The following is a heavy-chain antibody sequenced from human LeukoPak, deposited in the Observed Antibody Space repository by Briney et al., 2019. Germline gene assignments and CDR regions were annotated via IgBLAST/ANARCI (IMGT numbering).Heavy chain of an antibody. V-gene: IGHV4-34*01. D-gene: IGHD6-13*01. J-gene: IGHJ4*02. CDR1: GGSFSGYY. CDR3: ARAQQLYYFDY. Sequence: SETLSLTCAVYGGSFSGYYWSWIRQPPGKGLEWIGEINHSESTNYNPSLKSRVTISVDTSKSQFSLKLSSVTAADTALYYCARAQQLYYFDYWGQGTLVTVSS. CDR2: INHSEST.